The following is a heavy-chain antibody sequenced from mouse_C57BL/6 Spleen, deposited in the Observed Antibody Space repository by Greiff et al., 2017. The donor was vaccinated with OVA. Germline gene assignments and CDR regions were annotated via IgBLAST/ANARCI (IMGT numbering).Heavy chain of an antibody. CDR2: INPNNGGT. D-gene: IGHD1-1*01. CDR1: GYTFTDYN. J-gene: IGHJ1*03. Sequence: EVQLVESGPELVKPGASVKIPCKASGYTFTDYNMDWVKQSHGKSLEWIGDINPNNGGTIYNQKFKGKATLTVDKSSSTAYMELRSLTSEDTAVYYCARSYYYGQPLGGYFDVWGTGTTVTVSS. V-gene: IGHV1-18*01. CDR3: ARSYYYGQPLGGYFDV.